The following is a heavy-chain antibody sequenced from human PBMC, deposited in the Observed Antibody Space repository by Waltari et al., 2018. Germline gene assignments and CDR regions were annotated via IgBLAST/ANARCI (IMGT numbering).Heavy chain of an antibody. CDR3: TANPPGH. CDR2: IKSDGTIT. CDR1: AGLTDYR. Sequence: EVQLVESGGGLVQPGVSLRLSCVVSAGLTDYRMEWVRQAPGKGLVWGSRIKSDGTITKYADSVKGRFTIYRDSAKNTVFLQMNSLTVEDTAVYRCTANPPGHWGQGTPVTVSS. J-gene: IGHJ4*02. V-gene: IGHV3-74*03.